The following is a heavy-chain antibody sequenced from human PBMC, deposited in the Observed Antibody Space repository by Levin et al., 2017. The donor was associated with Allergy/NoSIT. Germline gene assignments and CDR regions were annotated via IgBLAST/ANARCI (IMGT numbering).Heavy chain of an antibody. CDR2: ISWNSGSI. CDR3: AKDSGLGGYYHYYGMDV. J-gene: IGHJ6*02. Sequence: GGSLRLSCAASGFTFDDYAMHWVRQGPGKGLEWVSGISWNSGSIGYADSVKGRFTISRDNAKNALYLQMNSLRAEDTALYYCAKDSGLGGYYHYYGMDVWGQGTTVTVSS. V-gene: IGHV3-9*01. D-gene: IGHD3-3*01. CDR1: GFTFDDYA.